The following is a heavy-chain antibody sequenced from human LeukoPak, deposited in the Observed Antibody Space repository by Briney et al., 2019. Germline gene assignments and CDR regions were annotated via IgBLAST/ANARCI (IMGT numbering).Heavy chain of an antibody. CDR3: AGPLAYCGGDCYSWGYYYYYMDV. CDR2: IYYSGST. CDR1: AGSISSSSYY. D-gene: IGHD2-21*02. J-gene: IGHJ6*03. Sequence: SETLSLTCTVSAGSISSSSYYWGWIRQPPGKGLEWIGSIYYSGSTYYNPSLKSRVTISVDTSKNQFSLKLSSVTAADTAVYYCAGPLAYCGGDCYSWGYYYYYMDVWGKGTTVTVSS. V-gene: IGHV4-39*07.